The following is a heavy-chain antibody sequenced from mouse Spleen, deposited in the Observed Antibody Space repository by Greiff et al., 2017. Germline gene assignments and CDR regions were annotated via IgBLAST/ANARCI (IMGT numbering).Heavy chain of an antibody. J-gene: IGHJ2*01. Sequence: VKVVESGPELVKPGASVRISCKASGYTFTSYYIHWVKQRPGQGLEWIGWIYPGNVNTKYNEKFKGKATLTADKSSSTAYMQLSSLTSEDSAVYFCARWGTTVLDYWGQGTTLTVSS. CDR2: IYPGNVNT. CDR1: GYTFTSYY. CDR3: ARWGTTVLDY. D-gene: IGHD1-1*01. V-gene: IGHV1S56*01.